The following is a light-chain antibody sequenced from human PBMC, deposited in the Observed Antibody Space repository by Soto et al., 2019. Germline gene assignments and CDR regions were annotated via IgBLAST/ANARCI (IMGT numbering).Light chain of an antibody. CDR3: SSYTSSSTDV. CDR1: SSDVGGYNY. J-gene: IGLJ1*01. Sequence: QSALTQPASVSGSPGQSIAISCTGTSSDVGGYNYVSWYQHHPGKAPKLMIHDVSNRPSGVSNRFSGSKSGNTASLTISGLQAEDEADYYCSSYTSSSTDVFGTGTRSPS. CDR2: DVS. V-gene: IGLV2-14*03.